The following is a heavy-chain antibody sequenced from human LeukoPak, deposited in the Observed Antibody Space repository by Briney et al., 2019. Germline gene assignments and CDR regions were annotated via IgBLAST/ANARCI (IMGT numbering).Heavy chain of an antibody. J-gene: IGHJ4*02. Sequence: GGSLRLSCAASGFTFSSYAMSWVRQAPGKGLEWVSAISGSGGSTYYADSVKGRFTISRDNSKNSLYLQMNSLRAEDTAVYYCARPGLRWRSPYYFDYWGQGTLVTVSS. V-gene: IGHV3-23*01. CDR1: GFTFSSYA. D-gene: IGHD5-24*01. CDR2: ISGSGGST. CDR3: ARPGLRWRSPYYFDY.